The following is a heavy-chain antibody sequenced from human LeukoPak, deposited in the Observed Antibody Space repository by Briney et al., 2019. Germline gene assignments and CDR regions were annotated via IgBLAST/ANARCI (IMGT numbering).Heavy chain of an antibody. Sequence: GGSLRLSCAASGFTFSNAYMNWVRQAPGKGLEWVGRIKSKTDGGTTDYAAPVKGRFTISRDDSKNTLYLQMNSLKTEDTAVYYCTTIVGATPDAFDIWGQGTMVTVSS. CDR3: TTIVGATPDAFDI. CDR2: IKSKTDGGTT. V-gene: IGHV3-15*07. CDR1: GFTFSNAY. J-gene: IGHJ3*02. D-gene: IGHD1-26*01.